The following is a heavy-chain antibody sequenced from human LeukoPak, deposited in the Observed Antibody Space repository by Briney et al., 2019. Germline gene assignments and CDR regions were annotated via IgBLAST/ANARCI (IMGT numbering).Heavy chain of an antibody. Sequence: GASVKVSCKASGYTFTSYYMHWVRQAPGQGLEWMGIINPSGGSTSYAQKFQGRVTMTRDMSTSTVYMELSSLRSEDTAVYYCARERLRYFDWLTQSSFDYWGQGTLVTVSS. CDR2: INPSGGST. J-gene: IGHJ4*02. CDR1: GYTFTSYY. CDR3: ARERLRYFDWLTQSSFDY. D-gene: IGHD3-9*01. V-gene: IGHV1-46*01.